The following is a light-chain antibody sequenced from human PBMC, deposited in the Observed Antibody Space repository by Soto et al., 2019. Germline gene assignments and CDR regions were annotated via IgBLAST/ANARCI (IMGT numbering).Light chain of an antibody. J-gene: IGLJ1*01. Sequence: QSVLTQPPSASGSPGQSVTISCAGTSSDVGGYNFVSWYQQHPGKVPKLMIYEVIKRPSGVPDRFSGSKSGNTASLTVSGLHAEDEADYYCSSYTSSTAYVFGTGTKVTVL. V-gene: IGLV2-8*01. CDR1: SSDVGGYNF. CDR2: EVI. CDR3: SSYTSSTAYV.